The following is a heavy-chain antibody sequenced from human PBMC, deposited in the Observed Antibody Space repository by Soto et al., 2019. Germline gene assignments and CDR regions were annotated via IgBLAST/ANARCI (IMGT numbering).Heavy chain of an antibody. J-gene: IGHJ4*02. CDR2: INTNNGGI. V-gene: IGHV1-2*02. Sequence: QVHLVQSGAEVRKPGASVKVSCKASGYSFTGNSMHWVRQAPGHGIEWMGWINTNNGGINYAQKFQGRVTMTRDTSISTAYMDLSRLRSDDTAVYYCVMQRGGVVYWGQGTLVTVSS. CDR1: GYSFTGNS. D-gene: IGHD6-25*01. CDR3: VMQRGGVVY.